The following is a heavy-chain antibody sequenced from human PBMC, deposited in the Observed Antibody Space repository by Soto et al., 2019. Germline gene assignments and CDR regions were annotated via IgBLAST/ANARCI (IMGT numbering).Heavy chain of an antibody. V-gene: IGHV3-74*01. CDR1: GFTFSNYV. CDR3: TRELDELLYDW. J-gene: IGHJ4*02. Sequence: GGSLRLSCAAAGFTFSNYVLHWVRQAPGKGLVWVSRVSHDGSVTTSGDSVRGRFTISRDNSKNTLFLQMNSLRVEDTAVYYCTRELDELLYDWWGQGALVTVSS. D-gene: IGHD3-3*01. CDR2: VSHDGSVT.